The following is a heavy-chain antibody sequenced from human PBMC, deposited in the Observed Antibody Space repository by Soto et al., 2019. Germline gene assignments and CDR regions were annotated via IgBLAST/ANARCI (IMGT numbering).Heavy chain of an antibody. V-gene: IGHV2-5*02. J-gene: IGHJ5*02. CDR3: ATLVGYSSSWGNWFDP. CDR1: GFSLSTSGVG. D-gene: IGHD6-13*01. Sequence: QITLKESGPTLVKPTQTLTLTCTFSGFSLSTSGVGVGWIRQPPGKALEWLALIYWDDDKRYSPSLKSRLTITKDTSKNQVVLTMTNMDPVDTATYSCATLVGYSSSWGNWFDPWGQGTLVTVSS. CDR2: IYWDDDK.